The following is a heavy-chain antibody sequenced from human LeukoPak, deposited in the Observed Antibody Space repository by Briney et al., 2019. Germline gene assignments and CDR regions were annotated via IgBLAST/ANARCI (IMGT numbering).Heavy chain of an antibody. CDR3: ARDRHGYRVSDYFDF. Sequence: KPSETLSLTCAVYGGSFSGYYWSWIRQPPGKGLEWIGEINHSGSTNYNPSLKSRVTISVDTSKNQFSLMLSSVTAADTAVYYCARDRHGYRVSDYFDFWGQGALVTVSS. D-gene: IGHD6-13*01. J-gene: IGHJ4*02. V-gene: IGHV4-34*01. CDR1: GGSFSGYY. CDR2: INHSGST.